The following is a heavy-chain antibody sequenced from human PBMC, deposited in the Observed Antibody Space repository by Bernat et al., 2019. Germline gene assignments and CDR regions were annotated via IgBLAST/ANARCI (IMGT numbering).Heavy chain of an antibody. CDR3: ASLLHYCSGGTCTPAYFYYDHYMDV. D-gene: IGHD2-15*01. CDR1: GFTFSSYA. V-gene: IGHV3-30-3*01. J-gene: IGHJ6*03. CDR2: ISYDGSNK. Sequence: QVQLVESGGGVVQPGRSLRLSCAASGFTFSSYAMHWVRQAPGKGLEWVAVISYDGSNKYYADSVKGRFTISRDNSKNTLYLQMNSLRAEDTAVYYCASLLHYCSGGTCTPAYFYYDHYMDVWGKGTPVIVSS.